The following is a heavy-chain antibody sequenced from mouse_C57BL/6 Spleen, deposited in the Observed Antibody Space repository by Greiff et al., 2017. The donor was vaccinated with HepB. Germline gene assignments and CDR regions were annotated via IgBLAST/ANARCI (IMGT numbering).Heavy chain of an antibody. CDR1: GYTFTSYW. D-gene: IGHD2-5*01. Sequence: QVQLKQPGAELVRPGSSVKLSCKASGYTFTSYWMDWVKQRPGQGLEWIGNIYPSDSETHYNQKFKDKATLTVDKSSSTAYMQLSSLTSEDSAVYYCATYYSNYGYFDYWGQGTTLTVSS. J-gene: IGHJ2*01. CDR2: IYPSDSET. V-gene: IGHV1-61*01. CDR3: ATYYSNYGYFDY.